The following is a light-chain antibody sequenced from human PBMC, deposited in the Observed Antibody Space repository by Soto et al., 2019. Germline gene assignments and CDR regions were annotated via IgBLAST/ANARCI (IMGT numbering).Light chain of an antibody. Sequence: DVVMTQSPLSLPVTLGQPASISCSSSQILVDRDGNTYFNWYQRRPGQPPRRLIYKISYRDSGVPDRFSGSGSGTYFTLKISRVEPEDVGFYYCMQGTLWPWTFGQGTKVDIK. V-gene: IGKV2-30*01. CDR1: QILVDRDGNTY. J-gene: IGKJ1*01. CDR3: MQGTLWPWT. CDR2: KIS.